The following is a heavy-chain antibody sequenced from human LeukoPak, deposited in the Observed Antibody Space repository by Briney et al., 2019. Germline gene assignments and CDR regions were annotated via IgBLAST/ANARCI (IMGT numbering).Heavy chain of an antibody. CDR1: GYTFTSYG. V-gene: IGHV1-18*01. Sequence: VKGSCKASGYTFTSYGISWVRQAPGQGLEWMGWISAYDGNTNYAQKLQGRVTMTTDTSTSTAYMELRSLRSDDTAVYYCASSWSDDAFDIWGQGTMVTVSS. CDR2: ISAYDGNT. J-gene: IGHJ3*02. CDR3: ASSWSDDAFDI. D-gene: IGHD6-13*01.